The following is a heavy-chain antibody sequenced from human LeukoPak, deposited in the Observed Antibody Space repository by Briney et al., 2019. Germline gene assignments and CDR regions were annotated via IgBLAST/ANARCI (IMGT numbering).Heavy chain of an antibody. D-gene: IGHD3-10*01. CDR2: INANSGGT. V-gene: IGHV1-2*06. CDR3: ARSGSGSFYKGDY. CDR1: GYTFTDYY. Sequence: ASVKVSRKASGYTFTDYYIHWVRQAPGQGLEWMGRINANSGGTDYAEKFQGRVTMTRDTSLSTAYVELSRLTSDDTAVYYCARSGSGSFYKGDYWGQGTLVTVSS. J-gene: IGHJ4*02.